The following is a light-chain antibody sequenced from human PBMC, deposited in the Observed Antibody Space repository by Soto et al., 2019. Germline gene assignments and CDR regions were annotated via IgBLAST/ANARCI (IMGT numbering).Light chain of an antibody. Sequence: EIVMTQSPATLSVSPGERATLSCRASQSVSSDLAWYQHKPGQAPRLLIYGASTRATGIPARFSGRGSGTEFTLTISSLQSEDFAVYYCQPYNNWPLTFGGGTKVDIK. CDR1: QSVSSD. V-gene: IGKV3-15*01. CDR3: QPYNNWPLT. CDR2: GAS. J-gene: IGKJ4*01.